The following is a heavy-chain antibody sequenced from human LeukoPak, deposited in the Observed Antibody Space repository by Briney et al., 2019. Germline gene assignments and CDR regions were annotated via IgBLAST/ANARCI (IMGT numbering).Heavy chain of an antibody. D-gene: IGHD3/OR15-3a*01. J-gene: IGHJ4*02. CDR2: AYSRGGA. CDR1: GDSINSDTLY. CDR3: ARDRSTSWTYFDY. Sequence: SQTLSLTCSVSGDSINSDTLYWSWLRQPAGKGLEYIGRAYSRGGADYNPALKSRLTMSVDTPKNQFSLRLTSVTAADTAAYYCARDRSTSWTYFDYWGQGILVTVSS. V-gene: IGHV4-61*02.